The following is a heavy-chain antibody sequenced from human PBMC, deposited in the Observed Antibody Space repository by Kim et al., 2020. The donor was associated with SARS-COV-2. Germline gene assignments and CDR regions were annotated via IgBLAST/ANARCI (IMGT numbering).Heavy chain of an antibody. V-gene: IGHV4-59*11. Sequence: SETLSLTCSVSDDSLSGHYWSWIRQTPGKGLEWIGHVFYSGNTRYNPSLGSRVTILIDTSKKQFSLNLGSVTAADTAVYYCARDVSQGSPGRVDSWGQGT. J-gene: IGHJ1*01. CDR2: VFYSGNT. CDR1: DDSLSGHY. CDR3: ARDVSQGSPGRVDS.